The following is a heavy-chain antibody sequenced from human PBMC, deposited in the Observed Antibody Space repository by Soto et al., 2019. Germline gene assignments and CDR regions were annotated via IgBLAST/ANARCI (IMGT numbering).Heavy chain of an antibody. V-gene: IGHV4-4*02. D-gene: IGHD3-10*01. CDR2: IYHTGST. CDR1: CGSIITDNW. CDR3: TSREGNRTI. J-gene: IGHJ4*02. Sequence: PSETLSLTCAFSCGSIITDNWWTWVRQPPGNGLQWIGEIYHTGSTNYSPSLESRGSISVDKSRHQFSLELTSVTAADTAGDYCTSREGNRTIWGKGTLVTVSS.